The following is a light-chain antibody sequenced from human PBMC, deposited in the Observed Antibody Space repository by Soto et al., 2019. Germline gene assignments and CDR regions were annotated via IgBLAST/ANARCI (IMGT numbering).Light chain of an antibody. CDR3: HQYGTSPPVT. CDR2: GTS. CDR1: HSINAN. Sequence: EMVMTQSPATLSVSPGERAILSCRASHSINANLAWYQQKPGQPPRLLIYGTSTRATGIPDRFSGSGSGTDFTLTISRLEPEDFAMYYCHQYGTSPPVTFGQGTRLEIK. J-gene: IGKJ5*01. V-gene: IGKV3-20*01.